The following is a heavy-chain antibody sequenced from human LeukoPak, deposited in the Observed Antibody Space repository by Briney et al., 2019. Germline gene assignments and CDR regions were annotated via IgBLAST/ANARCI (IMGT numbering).Heavy chain of an antibody. Sequence: PSETLSLTCTVSGYSISSGYFWGWIRQPPGKGLEWIAIIHSGESPYYSPSLESRVTMAIDTSKNQFSLKLSSVTAADTAVYYCAREYSSSRGIKYWGQGTLVTVSS. D-gene: IGHD6-6*01. CDR3: AREYSSSRGIKY. CDR2: IHSGESP. J-gene: IGHJ4*02. V-gene: IGHV4-38-2*02. CDR1: GYSISSGYF.